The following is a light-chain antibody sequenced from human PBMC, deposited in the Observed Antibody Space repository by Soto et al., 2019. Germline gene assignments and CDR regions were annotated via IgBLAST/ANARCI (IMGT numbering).Light chain of an antibody. CDR2: TSS. V-gene: IGKV1-39*01. CDR1: QSVAKY. Sequence: DFQMTQSPSSLSASVGDRVTITCRATQSVAKYVNWYQQKPGQAPNLLIYTSSNLQSGVPSRFTGSGFATDFTLTISSLQPEDFASYYCQQSYSTPWTFGQGTKVEIK. CDR3: QQSYSTPWT. J-gene: IGKJ1*01.